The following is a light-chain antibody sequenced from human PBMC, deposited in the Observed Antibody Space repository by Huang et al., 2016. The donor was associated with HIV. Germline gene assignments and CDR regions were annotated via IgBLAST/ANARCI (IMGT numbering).Light chain of an antibody. CDR3: QQYNSWPRT. CDR1: QIISTN. CDR2: GAS. J-gene: IGKJ1*01. V-gene: IGKV3-15*01. Sequence: EIVMTQSPATLSVSPGERATLSCRASQIISTNLAWYQQKPVQTPRLLIYGASTRATAIPARFSAGGSGTEFTLTISSLQSEDFAVYYCQQYNSWPRTFGQGTKVEIK.